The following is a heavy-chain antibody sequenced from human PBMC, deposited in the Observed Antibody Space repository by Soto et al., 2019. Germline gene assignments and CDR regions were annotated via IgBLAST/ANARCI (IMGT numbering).Heavy chain of an antibody. D-gene: IGHD3-10*01. CDR2: IYTSGST. CDR3: ATTRGLAVGGSFDY. CDR1: GGSISSYY. V-gene: IGHV4-4*07. J-gene: IGHJ4*02. Sequence: SETLSLTCTVSGGSISSYYWSWIRQPAGKGLEWIGRIYTSGSTNYNPSLKSRVTMSVDTSKNQFSLKLSSVTAADTAVYYCATTRGLAVGGSFDYWGQGMLVTVSS.